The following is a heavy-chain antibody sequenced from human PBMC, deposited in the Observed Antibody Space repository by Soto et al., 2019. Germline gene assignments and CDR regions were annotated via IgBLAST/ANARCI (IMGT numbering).Heavy chain of an antibody. CDR3: ARVLGPRYSGYDSDY. J-gene: IGHJ4*02. CDR2: IYYSGST. D-gene: IGHD5-12*01. V-gene: IGHV4-31*03. Sequence: SETLSLTCTVSGGSISSGGYYWSWIRQHPGKGLEWIGYIYYSGSTYYNPSLKSRVTISVDTSKNQFSLKLSSVTAADTAVYYCARVLGPRYSGYDSDYWGQGTLVTVSS. CDR1: GGSISSGGYY.